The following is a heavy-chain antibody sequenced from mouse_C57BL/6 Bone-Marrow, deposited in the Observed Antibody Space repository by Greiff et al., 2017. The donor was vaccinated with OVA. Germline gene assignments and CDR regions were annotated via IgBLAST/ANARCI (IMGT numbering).Heavy chain of an antibody. D-gene: IGHD2-2*01. CDR1: EYEFPSHD. J-gene: IGHJ1*03. CDR3: ARHTGGNDSRWYFDV. Sequence: EVKLMESGGGLVQPGESLKLSCESNEYEFPSHDMSWVRKTPEKRLELVAAINSDGGSTYYPDTMERRFIISRDNTKKTLYLQMSSLRSEDTALYYCARHTGGNDSRWYFDVWGTGTTVTVSS. CDR2: INSDGGST. V-gene: IGHV5-2*01.